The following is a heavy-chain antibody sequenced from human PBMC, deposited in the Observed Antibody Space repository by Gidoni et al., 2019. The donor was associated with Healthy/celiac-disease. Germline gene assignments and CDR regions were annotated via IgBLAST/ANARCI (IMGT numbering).Heavy chain of an antibody. CDR3: ATITIAPYYYGMDV. D-gene: IGHD3-3*01. Sequence: QVQLVESGGGVVQPGRSLRLSCAASGFTFSSYGMHWVRQAPGKGLEWVAVISYDGSNKYYADSVKGRFTISRDNSKNTLYLQMNSLRAEDTAVYYCATITIAPYYYGMDVWGQGTTVTVSS. CDR1: GFTFSSYG. V-gene: IGHV3-30*03. J-gene: IGHJ6*02. CDR2: ISYDGSNK.